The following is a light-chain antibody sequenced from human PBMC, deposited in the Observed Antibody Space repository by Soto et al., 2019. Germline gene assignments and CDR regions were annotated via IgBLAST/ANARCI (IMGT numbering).Light chain of an antibody. CDR1: QGISNY. V-gene: IGKV1-27*01. CDR3: QKYESAQFT. Sequence: DIQMTQSPSSLSVSGGDRVTITCRASQGISNYLAWYQQKPGKVPKLLIYAASTLQSGVPSRFSGSGSGTDFTLTINSLQHEDVATYYCQKYESAQFTLGPGTKVDIK. J-gene: IGKJ3*01. CDR2: AAS.